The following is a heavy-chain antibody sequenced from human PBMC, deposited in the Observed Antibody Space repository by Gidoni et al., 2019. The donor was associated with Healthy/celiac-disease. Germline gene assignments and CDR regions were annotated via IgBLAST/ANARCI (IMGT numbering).Heavy chain of an antibody. D-gene: IGHD2-21*01. CDR3: ARDKGVVVEFDAFDI. J-gene: IGHJ3*02. Sequence: QVQLVESGGGVVQPGRSLRLSCAASGFTFSSYAMHWVRQAPGKGLEWVAVISYDGSNKYYADSVKGRFTISRDNSKNTLYLQMNSLRAEDTAVYYCARDKGVVVEFDAFDIWGQGTMVTVSS. V-gene: IGHV3-30-3*01. CDR1: GFTFSSYA. CDR2: ISYDGSNK.